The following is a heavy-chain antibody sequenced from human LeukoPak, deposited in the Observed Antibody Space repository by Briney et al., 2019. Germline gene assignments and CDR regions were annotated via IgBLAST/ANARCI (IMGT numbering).Heavy chain of an antibody. CDR2: IWYDGTTK. Sequence: PGGSLRLSCAASGFSFSSYWMHWVRQAPGKGLEWVAIIWYDGTTKYYADSVKGRFTISRDNSENTLYLQMNSLRAEDTAVYYCARDSGLPAPGTGDLWGQGTLVTVSS. D-gene: IGHD6-13*01. V-gene: IGHV3-33*08. J-gene: IGHJ5*02. CDR3: ARDSGLPAPGTGDL. CDR1: GFSFSSYW.